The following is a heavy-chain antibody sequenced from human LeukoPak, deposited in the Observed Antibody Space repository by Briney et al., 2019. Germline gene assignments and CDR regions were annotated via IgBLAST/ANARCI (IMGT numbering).Heavy chain of an antibody. CDR2: MNPNSGNT. CDR1: GYTFTSYD. D-gene: IGHD6-13*01. CDR3: ARDRPGLQQLASYYFDY. Sequence: ASVKVSCKASGYTFTSYDINWVRQATGQGLEWMGWMNPNSGNTGYAQKFQGRVTMTRNTTISTAYMELSSLRSEDTAVYYCARDRPGLQQLASYYFDYWGQGTLVTVSS. J-gene: IGHJ4*02. V-gene: IGHV1-8*01.